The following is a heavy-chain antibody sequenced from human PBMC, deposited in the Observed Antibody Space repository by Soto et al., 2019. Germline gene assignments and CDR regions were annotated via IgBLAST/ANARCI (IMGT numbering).Heavy chain of an antibody. D-gene: IGHD1-26*01. J-gene: IGHJ6*02. V-gene: IGHV4-31*03. CDR1: GGSISSGGYY. CDR2: IYYSGST. CDR3: AREASSGNHTGGMDV. Sequence: QVQLQESGPGLVKPSQTLSLTCTVSGGSISSGGYYWSWIRQHPGKGLEWIGYIYYSGSTYYNPSLKSRVTISVDTSKNQFSLKLSSVTAADTAVYYCAREASSGNHTGGMDVWGQGTTVTVSS.